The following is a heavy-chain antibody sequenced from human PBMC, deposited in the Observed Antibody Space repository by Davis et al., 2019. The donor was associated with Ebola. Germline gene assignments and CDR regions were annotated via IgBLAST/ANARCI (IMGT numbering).Heavy chain of an antibody. V-gene: IGHV3-33*08. CDR1: GFTFSSYA. Sequence: GESLKISCAASGFTFSSYAMHWVRQAPGKGLEWVAVIWYDGSNKYYADSVKGRFTISRDNSKNTLYLQMNSLRAEDTAVYYCARDLGIAVARAQRKGYYGMDVWGQGTTVTVSS. D-gene: IGHD6-19*01. CDR3: ARDLGIAVARAQRKGYYGMDV. CDR2: IWYDGSNK. J-gene: IGHJ6*02.